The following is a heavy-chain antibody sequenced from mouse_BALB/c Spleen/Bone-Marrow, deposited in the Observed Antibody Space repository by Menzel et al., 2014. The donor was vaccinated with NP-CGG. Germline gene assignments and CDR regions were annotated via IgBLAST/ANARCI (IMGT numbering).Heavy chain of an antibody. V-gene: IGHV1S81*02. CDR3: ARDWDEAYYFDY. D-gene: IGHD4-1*01. CDR2: INPSNGRT. CDR1: GYTFTSYW. J-gene: IGHJ2*01. Sequence: QVQLQQSGAELVKPGASVKPSCKASGYTFTSYWMHWVKQRPGQGLEWIGEINPSNGRTNYNEKFKSKATLTVDKSSSTAYMQLSSLTSEDSAVYYCARDWDEAYYFDYWGQGTTLTVSS.